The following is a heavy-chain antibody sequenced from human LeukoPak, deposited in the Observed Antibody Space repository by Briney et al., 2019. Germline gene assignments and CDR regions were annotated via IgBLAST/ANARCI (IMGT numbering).Heavy chain of an antibody. CDR2: ISSSSSTI. V-gene: IGHV3-11*04. J-gene: IGHJ4*02. CDR1: GGSISSGDYY. D-gene: IGHD6-13*01. CDR3: ARQANSSRAFDC. Sequence: LSLTCTVSGGSISSGDYYWSWIRQPPGKGLEWVSYISSSSSTILYADSVKGRFTISRDNAKNSLYLQMNSLRADDTAVYYCARQANSSRAFDCWGQGTLVTVSS.